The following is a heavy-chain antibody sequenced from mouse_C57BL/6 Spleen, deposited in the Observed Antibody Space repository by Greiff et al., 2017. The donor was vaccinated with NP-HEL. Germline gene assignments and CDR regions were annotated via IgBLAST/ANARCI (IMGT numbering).Heavy chain of an antibody. CDR3: ARVYYDYPDY. CDR2: IYWDDDK. V-gene: IGHV8-12*01. Sequence: QVTLKESGPGILQSSQTLSLTCSFSGFSLSTSGMGVSWIRQPSGKGLEWLAHIYWDDDKRYNPSLKSRLTISKDTSRNQVFLKITSVDTADTATYYCARVYYDYPDYWGQGTSVTVSS. J-gene: IGHJ4*01. CDR1: GFSLSTSGMG. D-gene: IGHD2-4*01.